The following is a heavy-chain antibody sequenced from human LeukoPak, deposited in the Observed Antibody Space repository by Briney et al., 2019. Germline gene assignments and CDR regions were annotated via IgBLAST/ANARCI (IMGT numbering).Heavy chain of an antibody. D-gene: IGHD6-13*01. V-gene: IGHV3-21*01. CDR3: ASLSSSWYFLY. CDR1: GFTFSSYS. CDR2: ISSSSSYI. Sequence: GGSLRLSCAASGFTFSSYSMNWVRQAPGKGLEWVSSISSSSSYIYYADSVKGRFTIPRDNAKNSLYLQMNSLRAEDTAVYYCASLSSSWYFLYWGQGTLVTVSS. J-gene: IGHJ4*02.